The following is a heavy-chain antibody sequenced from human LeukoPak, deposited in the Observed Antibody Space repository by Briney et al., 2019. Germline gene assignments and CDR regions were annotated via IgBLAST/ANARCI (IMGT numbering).Heavy chain of an antibody. J-gene: IGHJ6*02. CDR3: AREVQSWYCSGGSCSYGMDV. CDR1: GGTFSSYA. CDR2: IIPIFGTA. D-gene: IGHD2-15*01. Sequence: SVKVSCTASGGTFSSYAISWVRQAPGQGLEWMGGIIPIFGTANYAQKFQGRVTITADESTSTAYMELSSLRSEDTAVYYCAREVQSWYCSGGSCSYGMDVWGQGTTVTVSS. V-gene: IGHV1-69*01.